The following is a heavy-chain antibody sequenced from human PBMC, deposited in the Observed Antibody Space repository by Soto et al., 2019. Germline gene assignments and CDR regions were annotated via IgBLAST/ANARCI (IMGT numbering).Heavy chain of an antibody. Sequence: EVQLVESGGGLVQPGGSLRLSCAASGFTFSTYWMHWVRQAPGKGLVWVSRINEDGSTINYADSVKGRFTISRDNAKNTLYREVNRRRAEDRVVYYCTRDRGGRGGYWGQGTLVTVSS. CDR2: INEDGSTI. V-gene: IGHV3-74*01. D-gene: IGHD3-16*01. CDR1: GFTFSTYW. J-gene: IGHJ4*02. CDR3: TRDRGGRGGY.